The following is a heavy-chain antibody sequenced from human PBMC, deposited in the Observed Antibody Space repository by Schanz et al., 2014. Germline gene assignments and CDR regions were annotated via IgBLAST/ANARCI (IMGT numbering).Heavy chain of an antibody. CDR2: ISYSGST. Sequence: QVQLQESGPGLVKPSETLSLNCRISGSINSYYWSWIRQPPGKGLEWIGYISYSGSTNYNPSLKSRVTISLDTSKNQFSLKLSSVTAADTAVYYCARWGQYCSSTSCYNHWFDPWGHGTLVTVSS. V-gene: IGHV4-59*12. CDR1: GSINSYY. J-gene: IGHJ5*02. CDR3: ARWGQYCSSTSCYNHWFDP. D-gene: IGHD2-2*02.